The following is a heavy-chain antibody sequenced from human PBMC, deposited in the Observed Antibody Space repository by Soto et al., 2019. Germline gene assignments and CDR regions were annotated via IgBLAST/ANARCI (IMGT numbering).Heavy chain of an antibody. CDR1: GYTFTGYA. Sequence: ASVKVSCKASGYTFTGYAMHWVRQAPGQRLEWMGWMNPNSGNTGYAQKFQGRVTMTRNTSISTAYMELSSLRSEDTAVYFCARGQFSGSRNYWGQGTLVTVSS. CDR3: ARGQFSGSRNY. CDR2: MNPNSGNT. V-gene: IGHV1-8*02. J-gene: IGHJ4*02. D-gene: IGHD7-27*01.